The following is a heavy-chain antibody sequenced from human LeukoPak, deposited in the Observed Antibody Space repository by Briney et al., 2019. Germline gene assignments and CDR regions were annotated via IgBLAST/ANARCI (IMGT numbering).Heavy chain of an antibody. J-gene: IGHJ4*02. Sequence: PGGSLRLSCAASGFTFSSYAMSWVRQAPGKGLEWDSAISGSGGSTYYADSVKGRFTISRDNSKNTLYLQMNSLRAEDTAVYYCAKVGYSSMVRGASLQYWGQGTLVTVSS. CDR2: ISGSGGST. V-gene: IGHV3-23*01. D-gene: IGHD3-10*01. CDR1: GFTFSSYA. CDR3: AKVGYSSMVRGASLQY.